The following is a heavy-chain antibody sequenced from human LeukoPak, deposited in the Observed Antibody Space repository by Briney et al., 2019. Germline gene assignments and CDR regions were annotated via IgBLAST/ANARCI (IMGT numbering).Heavy chain of an antibody. CDR2: ISGSSDNT. D-gene: IGHD3-10*01. CDR1: GFTFSSYA. Sequence: AGGSLRLSCAASGFTFSSYAMSWVRQAPGKGLEWVSGISGSSDNTYYADSVKGRFTISRDNSKNTLYLQMNSLRAEDTAVYYCATPQTAITMVRGVRPKFEFGNWGQGTLVTVSS. J-gene: IGHJ4*02. V-gene: IGHV3-23*01. CDR3: ATPQTAITMVRGVRPKFEFGN.